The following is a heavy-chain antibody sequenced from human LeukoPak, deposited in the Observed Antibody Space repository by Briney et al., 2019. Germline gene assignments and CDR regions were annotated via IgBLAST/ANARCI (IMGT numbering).Heavy chain of an antibody. Sequence: PGGSLRLSCAASGFTLSSYLMSWVRQAPGKGLEWVANINRDGSEKYYVDSVKGRFTISRDNAKNSLYLQMNSLRAEDTSVYYCARVLVGGTNCFDPWGQGTLVTVSS. CDR2: INRDGSEK. CDR3: ARVLVGGTNCFDP. CDR1: GFTLSSYL. D-gene: IGHD1-26*01. J-gene: IGHJ5*02. V-gene: IGHV3-7*02.